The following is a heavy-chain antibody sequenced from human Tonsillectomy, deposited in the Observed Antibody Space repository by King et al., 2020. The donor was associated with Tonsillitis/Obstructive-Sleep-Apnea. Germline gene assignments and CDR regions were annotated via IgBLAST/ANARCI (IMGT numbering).Heavy chain of an antibody. CDR3: AKPPLDTNAWDYYYYMDV. Sequence: VQLVESGGGLVQPGGSLRLSCAASGFTFSSYAMSWVRQAPGKGLEWVSAISGSGGSTHYADSVKGRFTISRDNSKNTLYLQMNSLRAEDTALYSCAKPPLDTNAWDYYYYMDVWGKGTTVTVSS. V-gene: IGHV3-23*04. J-gene: IGHJ6*03. D-gene: IGHD5-18*01. CDR1: GFTFSSYA. CDR2: ISGSGGST.